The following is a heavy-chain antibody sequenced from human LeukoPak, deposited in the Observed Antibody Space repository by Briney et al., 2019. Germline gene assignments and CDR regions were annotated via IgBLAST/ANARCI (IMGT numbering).Heavy chain of an antibody. CDR2: ISSSSSYI. CDR3: ARDDFWSGYFPDY. CDR1: GFTFSSYS. Sequence: PGGSLRLSCAASGFTFSSYSMNWVRQAPGKGLEWVSSISSSSSYIYYADSVKGRFTISRDNAKNSLYLQMNSLRDEDTAVYYCARDDFWSGYFPDYWGQGTLVTVSS. D-gene: IGHD3-3*01. V-gene: IGHV3-21*01. J-gene: IGHJ4*02.